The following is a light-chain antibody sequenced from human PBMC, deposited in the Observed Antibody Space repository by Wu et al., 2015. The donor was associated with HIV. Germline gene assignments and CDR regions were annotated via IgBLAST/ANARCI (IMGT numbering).Light chain of an antibody. CDR1: QSVSSTY. CDR2: GVS. J-gene: IGKJ2*01. CDR3: QQYNQWPYT. Sequence: EIVLTQSPGTLSLSPGERATLSCRASQSVSSTYLAWYQHKPGQAPRLLIYGVSSRATGIPDRFSGSGSGTDFTLAITNMESEDFAIYYCQQYNQWPYTFGQGTNLEI. V-gene: IGKV3-20*01.